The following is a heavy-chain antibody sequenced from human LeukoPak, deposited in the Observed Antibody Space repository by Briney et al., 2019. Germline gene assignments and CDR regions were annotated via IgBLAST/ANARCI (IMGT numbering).Heavy chain of an antibody. CDR2: INHSGST. CDR3: ARGWYDFDY. V-gene: IGHV4-34*01. CDR1: GGSFSGYY. Sequence: SETLSLTCAVYGGSFSGYYWSWIRQPPGKGLEWIGEINHSGSTSYNPSLKSRVTISVDTSKNQFSLKLSSVTAADTAVYYCARGWYDFDYWGQGTLVTVSS. J-gene: IGHJ4*02. D-gene: IGHD1-14*01.